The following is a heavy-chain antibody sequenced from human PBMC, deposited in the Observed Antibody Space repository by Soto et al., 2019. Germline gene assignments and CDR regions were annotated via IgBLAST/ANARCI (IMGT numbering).Heavy chain of an antibody. Sequence: QVQLVQSGAEVKKPGASVKVSCKASGYTFTSYGISWVRQAPGQGLEWMGWISAYNGNTNYAQKLQGRVTMTTDTSTSTAYMELRSLRSDDTAVYYCAIPKSGSYSSSPNWFDPWGQGTLVTVSS. V-gene: IGHV1-18*01. CDR1: GYTFTSYG. CDR3: AIPKSGSYSSSPNWFDP. J-gene: IGHJ5*02. CDR2: ISAYNGNT. D-gene: IGHD1-26*01.